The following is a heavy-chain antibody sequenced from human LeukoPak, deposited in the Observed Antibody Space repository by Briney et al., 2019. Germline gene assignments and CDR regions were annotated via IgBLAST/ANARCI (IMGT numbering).Heavy chain of an antibody. CDR2: INQDGSEK. J-gene: IGHJ5*02. Sequence: PGGSLRLSCEASGFTFSYYWMSWVRQAPGKGLEWVANINQDGSEKYYVDSVKGRFTISRDNAKNSLYLQMNSLSVEDTAVYYCARDGRGSMLDPWGQGTLVTVSS. V-gene: IGHV3-7*01. CDR1: GFTFSYYW. CDR3: ARDGRGSMLDP. D-gene: IGHD3-10*01.